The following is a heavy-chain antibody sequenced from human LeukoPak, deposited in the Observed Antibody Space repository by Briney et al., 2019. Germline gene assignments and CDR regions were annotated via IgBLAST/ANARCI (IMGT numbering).Heavy chain of an antibody. CDR3: ARDRPHYFDASG. V-gene: IGHV3-21*01. CDR1: GFTFSTSS. CDR2: ISSTGNYI. D-gene: IGHD3-9*01. Sequence: GGSLRLSCATSGFTFSTSSINWVRQAPGKGLEWVASISSTGNYIYYIDSLKGRFNISRDNTKNSVYLEMNSLRAEDSAVYYCARDRPHYFDASGWGRGTLVTVSS. J-gene: IGHJ4*02.